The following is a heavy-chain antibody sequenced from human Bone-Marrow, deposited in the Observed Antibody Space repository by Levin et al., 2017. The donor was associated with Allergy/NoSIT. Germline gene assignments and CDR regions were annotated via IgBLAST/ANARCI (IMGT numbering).Heavy chain of an antibody. V-gene: IGHV3-30*18. CDR3: AKGKKWELVGPFTHAEDY. Sequence: PGGSLRLSCAASGFTFNNFGMHWVRQAPGKGLEWVGVISYDGSKEYYGDSVKGRFSISRDNSKNILYLQMNSLRGEDTAVYYCAKGKKWELVGPFTHAEDYWGQGTLVTVSS. CDR1: GFTFNNFG. J-gene: IGHJ4*02. CDR2: ISYDGSKE. D-gene: IGHD1-26*01.